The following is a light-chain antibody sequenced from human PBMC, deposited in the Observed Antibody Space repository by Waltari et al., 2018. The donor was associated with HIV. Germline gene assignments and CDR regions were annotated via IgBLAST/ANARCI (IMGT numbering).Light chain of an antibody. Sequence: QSVLPPPPSVSRTPAPRVTISCSESSSNNRSNDLYWYQQRPGLAPKLLIYRNNHRPSGVPDRFSGSNSGTSASLAIRGLRSEDEADYYCAAWDDSRSGWVFGGGTKLTVL. J-gene: IGLJ3*02. CDR2: RNN. CDR3: AAWDDSRSGWV. CDR1: SSNNRSND. V-gene: IGLV1-47*01.